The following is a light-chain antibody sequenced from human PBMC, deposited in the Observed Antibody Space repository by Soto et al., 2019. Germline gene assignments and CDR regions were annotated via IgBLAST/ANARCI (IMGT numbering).Light chain of an antibody. Sequence: EIVMTQSPATLSASPGERATLSCTASQSVSSNLAWYQQKPGQAPRLLIYGASTRATGIPARFSGSGSGTEFTLTISSLKSEDFAVDYCHQYNNWPPMNTFGQGAKLEIK. V-gene: IGKV3-15*01. CDR2: GAS. CDR1: QSVSSN. CDR3: HQYNNWPPMNT. J-gene: IGKJ2*01.